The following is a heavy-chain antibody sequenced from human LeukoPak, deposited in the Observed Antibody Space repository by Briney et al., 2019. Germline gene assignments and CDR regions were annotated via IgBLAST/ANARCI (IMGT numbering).Heavy chain of an antibody. Sequence: SETLSLTCAVYGGSFSGYYWSWIRQPPGKGLEWIGEINHSGSTNYNPSLKSRVTISVDTSKNQFSLKPSSVTAADTAVYYCARGIPSYYYGSGSPFSYWGQGTLVTVSS. J-gene: IGHJ4*02. V-gene: IGHV4-34*01. CDR3: ARGIPSYYYGSGSPFSY. D-gene: IGHD3-10*01. CDR1: GGSFSGYY. CDR2: INHSGST.